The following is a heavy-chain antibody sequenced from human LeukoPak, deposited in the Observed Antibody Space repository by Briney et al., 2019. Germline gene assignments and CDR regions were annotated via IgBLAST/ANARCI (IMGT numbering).Heavy chain of an antibody. D-gene: IGHD6-13*01. CDR2: ISAYNDNT. Sequence: GASVKVSCKASGHTFTSYGISWVRQAPGQGLEWMGWISAYNDNTNYAQKLQGRVTVTTDTSTSTAYMELRSLRSDDTAVYYCARARYSSGWYIPYYGMDVWGQGTTVTVSS. V-gene: IGHV1-18*01. CDR3: ARARYSSGWYIPYYGMDV. CDR1: GHTFTSYG. J-gene: IGHJ6*02.